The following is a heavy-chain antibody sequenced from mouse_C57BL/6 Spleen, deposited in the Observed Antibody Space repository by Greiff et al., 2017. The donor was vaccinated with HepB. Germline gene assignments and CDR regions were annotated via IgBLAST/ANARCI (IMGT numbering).Heavy chain of an antibody. CDR3: ARGEYYGTFDY. CDR2: ISYDGSN. D-gene: IGHD1-1*01. J-gene: IGHJ2*01. CDR1: GYSITSGYN. V-gene: IGHV3-6*01. Sequence: EVKLQESGPGLVKPSQSLSLTCSVTGYSITSGYNWNWIRQFPGNKLEWMGYISYDGSNNYNPSLKNRISITRDTSKNQFFLKLNSVTTEDTATYYCARGEYYGTFDYWGQGTTLTVSS.